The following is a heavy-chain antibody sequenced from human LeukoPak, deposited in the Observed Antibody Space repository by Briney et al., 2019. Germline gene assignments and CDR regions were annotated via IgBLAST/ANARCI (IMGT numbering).Heavy chain of an antibody. CDR1: GFTFSSYA. J-gene: IGHJ4*02. CDR3: ARYTESLYYFDY. V-gene: IGHV3-30-3*01. CDR2: ISYDGSNK. Sequence: TGGSLRLSCAASGFTFSSYAMHWVRQAPGKGLEWVAVISYDGSNKYYADSVKGRFTISRDNSKNMLYLQMNSLRAEDTAVYYCARYTESLYYFDYWGQGTLVTVSS.